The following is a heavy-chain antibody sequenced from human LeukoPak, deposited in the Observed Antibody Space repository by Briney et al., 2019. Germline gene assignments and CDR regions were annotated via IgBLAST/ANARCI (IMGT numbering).Heavy chain of an antibody. J-gene: IGHJ6*02. CDR3: AKGQIAVAGNYYYYCGMDV. Sequence: GGSLRLSCAASGFTFDDYAMHWVRQAPGKGLEWVSGISWNSGSIGYADSVKGRFTISRDNAKNSLYLQMNSLRAEDTALYYCAKGQIAVAGNYYYYCGMDVWGQGTTVTVSS. CDR2: ISWNSGSI. D-gene: IGHD6-19*01. V-gene: IGHV3-9*01. CDR1: GFTFDDYA.